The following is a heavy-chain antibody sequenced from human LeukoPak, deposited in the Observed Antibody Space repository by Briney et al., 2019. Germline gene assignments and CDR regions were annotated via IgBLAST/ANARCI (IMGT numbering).Heavy chain of an antibody. CDR1: GYTFTSYY. CDR2: INPSGGST. Sequence: ASVKVSCKASGYTFTSYYMHWVRQAPGQGLEWMGIINPSGGSTSYAQKFQGRVTMTRDTSTSTVYMELSSLRSEDTAVYYYASHSGLYGGYVDYWGQGTLVTVSS. CDR3: ASHSGLYGGYVDY. D-gene: IGHD3-16*01. V-gene: IGHV1-46*01. J-gene: IGHJ4*02.